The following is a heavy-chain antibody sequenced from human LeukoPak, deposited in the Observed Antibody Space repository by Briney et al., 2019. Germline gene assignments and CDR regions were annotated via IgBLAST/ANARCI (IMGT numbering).Heavy chain of an antibody. V-gene: IGHV1-24*01. D-gene: IGHD1/OR15-1a*01. CDR2: FDPEDGET. J-gene: IGHJ4*02. CDR3: ATDPTLDGWNNPRDY. Sequence: ASVKVSFKVSGYTLTELSMHWVRQAPGKGLEWMGGFDPEDGETIYAQKFQGRVPMTEDTSTDTAYMELSSLRSEDTAVYYCATDPTLDGWNNPRDYWGQGTLVTVSS. CDR1: GYTLTELS.